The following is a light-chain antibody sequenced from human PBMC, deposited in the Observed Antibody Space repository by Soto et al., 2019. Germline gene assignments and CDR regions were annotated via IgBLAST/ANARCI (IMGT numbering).Light chain of an antibody. Sequence: DIVMTQTPPSLSVTLGQPASISCRSSQSLVYSDGDTYLSWLQQRPGQPLRILIYKVSNRFSGXPAXFSGSGAGTDFTLKISRVEAEDVGVYYCMQASQSRTFGQGTRLEIK. CDR3: MQASQSRT. V-gene: IGKV2-24*01. CDR2: KVS. J-gene: IGKJ5*01. CDR1: QSLVYSDGDTY.